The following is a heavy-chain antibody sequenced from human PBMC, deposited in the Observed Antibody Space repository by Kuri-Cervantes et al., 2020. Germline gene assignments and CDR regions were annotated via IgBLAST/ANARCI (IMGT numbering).Heavy chain of an antibody. CDR3: ARVGSVGMDV. CDR1: GFTVSSNY. V-gene: IGHV3-30-3*01. J-gene: IGHJ6*02. Sequence: GGSLRLSCAASGFTVSSNYMSWVRQAPGKGLEWVAVISYDGSNKYYADSVKGRFTISRDNSKNTLYLQMNSLRAEDTAVYYCARVGSVGMDVWGQGTTVTVSS. D-gene: IGHD6-6*01. CDR2: ISYDGSNK.